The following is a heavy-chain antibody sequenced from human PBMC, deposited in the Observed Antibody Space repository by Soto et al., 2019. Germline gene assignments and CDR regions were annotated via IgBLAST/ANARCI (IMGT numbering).Heavy chain of an antibody. J-gene: IGHJ6*02. CDR2: ITGPGFNT. CDR3: AKDEGHVKDV. Sequence: PGGSPGLSFAASGYTFWSYAMGLVRQAPGKGLEWVSAITGPGFNTFYADSVKGRFTISRDNSDNTVYLQMNSLRAEDTAVYYCAKDEGHVKDVWGQGTTVTVSS. CDR1: GYTFWSYA. V-gene: IGHV3-23*01.